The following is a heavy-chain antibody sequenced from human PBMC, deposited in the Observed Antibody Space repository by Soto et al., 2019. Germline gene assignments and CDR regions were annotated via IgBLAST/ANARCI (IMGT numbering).Heavy chain of an antibody. V-gene: IGHV3-23*01. Sequence: HPGGSLRLSCAASGLTFSSYVMSWVRQAPGKGLEWVSSITTSGGNTFYADSVKGRFTISRDNSKNTLYLQMNSLRVEDTAVYYCAKTARLLDNWSQGTLVTVSS. CDR2: ITTSGGNT. CDR3: AKTARLLDN. CDR1: GLTFSSYV. D-gene: IGHD2-21*02. J-gene: IGHJ4*02.